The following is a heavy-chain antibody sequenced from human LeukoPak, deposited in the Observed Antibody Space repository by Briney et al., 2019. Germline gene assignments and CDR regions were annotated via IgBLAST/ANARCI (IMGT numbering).Heavy chain of an antibody. D-gene: IGHD3-16*02. J-gene: IGHJ4*02. CDR1: GYSISSGYY. V-gene: IGHV4-38-2*02. CDR3: ARAYTLGELSH. Sequence: SETLSLTCTVSGYSISSGYYWGWIRQPPGKGLEWIGNIYHSGSTYYNPSLKSRVTMSVDTSRNQFSLKLSSVTAADTAVYYCARAYTLGELSHWGQGTLVTVSS. CDR2: IYHSGST.